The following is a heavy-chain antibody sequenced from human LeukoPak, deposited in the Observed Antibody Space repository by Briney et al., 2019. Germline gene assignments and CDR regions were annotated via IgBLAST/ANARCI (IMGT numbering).Heavy chain of an antibody. V-gene: IGHV4-59*08. CDR3: ARHQQLVDSFDY. CDR2: IYYSGST. Sequence: KTSETLSLTCTVSGGSVSSYYWSWIRQPPGKGLEWIGYIYYSGSTNYNPSLKSRVTISVDTSKNQFSLKLSSVTAADTAVYYCARHQQLVDSFDYWGQGTLVTVSS. CDR1: GGSVSSYY. J-gene: IGHJ4*02. D-gene: IGHD6-13*01.